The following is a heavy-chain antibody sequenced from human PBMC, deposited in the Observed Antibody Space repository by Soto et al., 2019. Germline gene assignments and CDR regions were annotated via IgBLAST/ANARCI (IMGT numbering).Heavy chain of an antibody. V-gene: IGHV3-23*01. CDR3: AKDPYQGQWLVTDGNWFDP. Sequence: PRGSLRLSCSASGFTFSNYWMPWVRQAPGQGLAWVSDISGSGGSTYYADSVKGRFTISRDNSKNTLYLQMSSLRAEDTAVYYCAKDPYQGQWLVTDGNWFDPWGQGTLVTVSS. CDR2: ISGSGGST. D-gene: IGHD6-19*01. J-gene: IGHJ5*02. CDR1: GFTFSNYW.